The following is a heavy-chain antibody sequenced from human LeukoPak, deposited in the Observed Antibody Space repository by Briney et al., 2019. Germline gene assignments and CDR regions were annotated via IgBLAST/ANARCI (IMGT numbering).Heavy chain of an antibody. CDR3: ARGLGSFDY. CDR1: GDSVSSNSAA. J-gene: IGHJ4*02. CDR2: TYYRSKWYD. Sequence: SQTLSLTCAISGDSVSSNSAAWHWIRQSPSRGLEWLGRTYYRSKWYDDYAVSVKSRITIKPDTSKNRVSLQLISVTPEDTAVYYCARGLGSFDYWGQGTLVTVSS. V-gene: IGHV6-1*01. D-gene: IGHD7-27*01.